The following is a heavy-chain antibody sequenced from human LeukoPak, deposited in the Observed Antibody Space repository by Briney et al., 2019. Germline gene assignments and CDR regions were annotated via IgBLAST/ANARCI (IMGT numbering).Heavy chain of an antibody. Sequence: GVSLTLSCAASRFTFSSYSMIWLPQAPGKGLEWVSSISSSSSYIYYADSVKGRFTISRDNAKNSLYLQMNSLRAEDTAVYYCARARVGMDLWGQGTTVTVSS. V-gene: IGHV3-21*01. CDR1: RFTFSSYS. J-gene: IGHJ6*02. D-gene: IGHD3-10*01. CDR3: ARARVGMDL. CDR2: ISSSSSYI.